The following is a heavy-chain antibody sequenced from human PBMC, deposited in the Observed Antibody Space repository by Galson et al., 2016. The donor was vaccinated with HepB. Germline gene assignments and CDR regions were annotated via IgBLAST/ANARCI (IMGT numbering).Heavy chain of an antibody. V-gene: IGHV3-13*04. CDR1: RFTLSSYD. CDR3: ATSVYGDYRFDDWYFDL. D-gene: IGHD4-17*01. CDR2: IGTAGDT. Sequence: SLRLSCAASRFTLSSYDMHWVRQATGKGLEWVSGIGTAGDTYYPGSVKGRFTISREDAKNSLYLQMNSLRAGDTAVYYCATSVYGDYRFDDWYFDLWGRGTLVTVSS. J-gene: IGHJ2*01.